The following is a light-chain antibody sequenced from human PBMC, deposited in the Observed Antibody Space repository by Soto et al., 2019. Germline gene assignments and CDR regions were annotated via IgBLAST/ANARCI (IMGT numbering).Light chain of an antibody. CDR3: MQALHTPWT. V-gene: IGKV2-28*01. CDR2: LGS. CDR1: QSLLHNNGYNY. Sequence: DIVMTQSPLSLPVTPGEPASISCRSSQSLLHNNGYNYFDWYLQKPGQSPQLLIYLGSNRASGVPDRFSGSGSGTDFTLKISRVEAEDVGVYYCMQALHTPWTFGQGTKVEIK. J-gene: IGKJ1*01.